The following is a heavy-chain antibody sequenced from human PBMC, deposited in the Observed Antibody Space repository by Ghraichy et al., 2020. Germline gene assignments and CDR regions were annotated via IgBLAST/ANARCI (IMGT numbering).Heavy chain of an antibody. J-gene: IGHJ6*02. Sequence: SETLSLTCTVSGGSISSSNYYWGWIRQPPGKGLEWIGSIYYSGGTFYNPSLQSRFAISIDTSRDQFSLKVISVTAADTAVYYCVRQGFGYFGMHVWGQGTTVTVSS. D-gene: IGHD2-15*01. CDR2: IYYSGGT. V-gene: IGHV4-39*01. CDR3: VRQGFGYFGMHV. CDR1: GGSISSSNYY.